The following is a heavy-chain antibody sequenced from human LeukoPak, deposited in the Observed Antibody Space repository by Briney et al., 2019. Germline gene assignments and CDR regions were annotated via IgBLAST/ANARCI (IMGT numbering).Heavy chain of an antibody. CDR1: GFTFSSYA. Sequence: GGSLRLSCAASGFTFSSYAMHWVRQAPGKGLEYVSAISSIGGSTYYANSVKGRFTISRDNSKSTLYLQMGSLRAEDMAVYYCARDNPSGSYSFDYWGQGTLVTVSS. D-gene: IGHD1-26*01. J-gene: IGHJ4*02. V-gene: IGHV3-64*01. CDR2: ISSIGGST. CDR3: ARDNPSGSYSFDY.